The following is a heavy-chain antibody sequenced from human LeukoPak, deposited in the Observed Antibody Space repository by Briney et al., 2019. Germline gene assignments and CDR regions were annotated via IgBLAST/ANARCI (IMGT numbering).Heavy chain of an antibody. J-gene: IGHJ1*01. D-gene: IGHD6-13*01. CDR1: GGSISSYY. V-gene: IGHV4-59*12. Sequence: SETLSLTCTASGGSISSYYWSWIRQPPGKELEWIGYIYYSGSTNYNPSLKSRVTISVDTSKNQFSLKLSSVTAADTAVYYCARGLRGSSWIRGYFQHWGQGTLVTVSS. CDR3: ARGLRGSSWIRGYFQH. CDR2: IYYSGST.